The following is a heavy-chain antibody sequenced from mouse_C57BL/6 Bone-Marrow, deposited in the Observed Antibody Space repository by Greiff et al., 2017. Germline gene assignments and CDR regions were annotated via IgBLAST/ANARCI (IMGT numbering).Heavy chain of an antibody. CDR2: IWWDDDK. V-gene: IGHV8-8*01. CDR3: ARKGIQWWDY. Sequence: QVTLKVSGPGILQPSQTLSLTCSSSGFSLSTFGMGVGWIRLPSGKGMEWLAHIWWDDDKYYNPAPKSRLTISKDTSKNQLFLKSADVCTADTATYYCARKGIQWWDYWGQGTTLTVSS. J-gene: IGHJ2*01. D-gene: IGHD1-1*02. CDR1: GFSLSTFGMG.